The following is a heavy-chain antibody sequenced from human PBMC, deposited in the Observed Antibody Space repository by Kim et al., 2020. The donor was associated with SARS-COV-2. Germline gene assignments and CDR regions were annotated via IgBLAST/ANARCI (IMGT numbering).Heavy chain of an antibody. CDR3: ARRQFTSGWYYFDY. V-gene: IGHV3-74*01. J-gene: IGHJ4*02. CDR2: INSDGSTT. D-gene: IGHD6-19*01. Sequence: GGSLRLSCASSGFTFSSHWMHWVRQAPGKGLVWVSRINSDGSTTSYADSVKGRFTISRDDAKNTLYLQMNSLRAEDTAVYYCARRQFTSGWYYFDYWGQG. CDR1: GFTFSSHW.